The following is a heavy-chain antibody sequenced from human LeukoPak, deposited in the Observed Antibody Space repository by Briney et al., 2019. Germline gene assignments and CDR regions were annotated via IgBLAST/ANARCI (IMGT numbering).Heavy chain of an antibody. CDR3: AKDRGDYLVLLFDY. CDR1: GFTFSRYG. V-gene: IGHV3-30*02. Sequence: TGGSLRLSCAASGFTFSRYGMHWVRQAPGKGLEWVAFIRYDGSEKYYADSVKGRFTISRYNPKNTLYLQMSSLRPDDRSVYYCAKDRGDYLVLLFDYWGQGTLVTVSS. D-gene: IGHD3-10*01. J-gene: IGHJ4*02. CDR2: IRYDGSEK.